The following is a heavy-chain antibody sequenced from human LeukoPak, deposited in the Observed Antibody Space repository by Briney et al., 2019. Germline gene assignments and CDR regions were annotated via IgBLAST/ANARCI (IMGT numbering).Heavy chain of an antibody. D-gene: IGHD3-3*01. CDR2: INPNSGGT. V-gene: IGHV1-2*02. CDR1: GYTFTGYY. Sequence: ASVKVSCKASGYTFTGYYMHWVRQAPGQGLEWMGWINPNSGGTNYAQKFQGRVTMTRDTSISTAYMELSRLRSDDTAVYYCARAPDYDFWSGYLYYFDYWGQGTLVTVSS. J-gene: IGHJ4*02. CDR3: ARAPDYDFWSGYLYYFDY.